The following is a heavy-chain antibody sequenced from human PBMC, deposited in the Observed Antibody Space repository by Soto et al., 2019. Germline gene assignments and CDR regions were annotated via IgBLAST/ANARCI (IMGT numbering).Heavy chain of an antibody. J-gene: IGHJ4*02. Sequence: QVQLVQSGAEVKKPGSSVKVSCKASGGTFSSYAISWVRQAPGQGLEWMGGIIPIFGTANYAQKFQGRVTITADESTSTAYMSLSSLRSEDTAVYYGAGDHDGDYPIGYFDYWGQGTLVTVSS. V-gene: IGHV1-69*01. CDR1: GGTFSSYA. CDR3: AGDHDGDYPIGYFDY. D-gene: IGHD4-17*01. CDR2: IIPIFGTA.